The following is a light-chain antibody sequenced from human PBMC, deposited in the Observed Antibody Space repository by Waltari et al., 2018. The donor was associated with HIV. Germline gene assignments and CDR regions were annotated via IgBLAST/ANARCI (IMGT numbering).Light chain of an antibody. J-gene: IGKJ2*01. CDR3: QQYKNWPLYT. CDR1: QSVSTN. CDR2: DAS. V-gene: IGKV3-15*01. Sequence: EVVMTQPPATLSVSPGESATLPCRASQSVSTNLAWYQQKPGQAPRLLIYDASTGVTGLPARFSGSGSGTEFTLTISSLQSEDFALYYCQQYKNWPLYTFGQGTKLEI.